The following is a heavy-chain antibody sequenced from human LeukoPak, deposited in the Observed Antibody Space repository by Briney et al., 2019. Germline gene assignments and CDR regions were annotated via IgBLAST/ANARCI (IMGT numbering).Heavy chain of an antibody. J-gene: IGHJ4*02. Sequence: GGSLRLSCAASGFTFSSYSMNLVRRAPGKGLEWVSSISSSSRYIYYADSLKGRFTISRDDAKNSLYLQMNSLRAEDTAVYYCARETFCTNTTCPIGDHFDYWGQGTLVTVSS. V-gene: IGHV3-21*01. CDR1: GFTFSSYS. D-gene: IGHD2-2*01. CDR3: ARETFCTNTTCPIGDHFDY. CDR2: ISSSSRYI.